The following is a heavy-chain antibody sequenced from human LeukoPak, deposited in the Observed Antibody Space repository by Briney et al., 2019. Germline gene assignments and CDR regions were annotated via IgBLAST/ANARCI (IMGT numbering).Heavy chain of an antibody. CDR3: ARGSSRIAASY. Sequence: GGSLRLSCAASGFTFSSYAMSWVRQAPGKGLEWVAVISYDGSNKYYADSVKGRFTISRDNSKNTLYLQMNSLRAEDTAVYYCARGSSRIAASYWGQGTLVTVSS. CDR1: GFTFSSYA. CDR2: ISYDGSNK. J-gene: IGHJ4*02. D-gene: IGHD6-13*01. V-gene: IGHV3-30-3*01.